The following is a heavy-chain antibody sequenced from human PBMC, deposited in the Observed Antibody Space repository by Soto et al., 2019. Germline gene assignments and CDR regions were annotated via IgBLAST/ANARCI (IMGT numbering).Heavy chain of an antibody. V-gene: IGHV5-51*01. D-gene: IGHD5-12*01. CDR2: IYPGDSDT. Sequence: GESLKISCKGSGYSFTGYWIGWVRQMPGKGLEWMGIIYPGDSDTRYSPSFQGQVTISADKSISTAYLQWSSLKASDTTMYYCARPPQRRYEVPYDYWGQGTLVTVSS. CDR3: ARPPQRRYEVPYDY. J-gene: IGHJ4*02. CDR1: GYSFTGYW.